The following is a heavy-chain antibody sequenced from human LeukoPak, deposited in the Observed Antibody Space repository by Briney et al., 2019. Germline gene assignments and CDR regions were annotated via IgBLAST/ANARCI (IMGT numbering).Heavy chain of an antibody. Sequence: GRSLRLSCAASGFTFSTYAMHWVRQAPGKGLEWVAVISYDGSNTYYADSVKGRFTVSRDNSETTLCLLMNSLRAEDTAVYYCARDKDCSSTSCYNAFDIWGQGTMVTVS. D-gene: IGHD2-2*02. V-gene: IGHV3-30*04. CDR3: ARDKDCSSTSCYNAFDI. CDR1: GFTFSTYA. J-gene: IGHJ3*02. CDR2: ISYDGSNT.